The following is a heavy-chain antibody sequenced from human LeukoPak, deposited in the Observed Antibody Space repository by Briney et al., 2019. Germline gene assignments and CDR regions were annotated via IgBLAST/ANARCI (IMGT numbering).Heavy chain of an antibody. CDR2: FDPEDGET. CDR3: ATTSPYGSYGGLGAFDI. J-gene: IGHJ3*02. CDR1: GYTLTELS. Sequence: ASVKVSCKVSGYTLTELSMHWVRQAPGKGLEWMGGFDPEDGETIYAQKFQGRVTMTEDTSTDTAYMELSSLRSEDTAVYYCATTSPYGSYGGLGAFDIWGQGTMVTVSS. V-gene: IGHV1-24*01. D-gene: IGHD1-26*01.